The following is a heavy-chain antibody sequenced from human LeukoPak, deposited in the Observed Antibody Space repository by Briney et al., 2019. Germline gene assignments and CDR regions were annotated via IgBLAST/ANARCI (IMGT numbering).Heavy chain of an antibody. Sequence: SETLSLTCTVSGGSISNYYWTWIRQPAGKGLEWIGSIYYSGSTSYNPSLKSRVTISVDTSKNQFSLKLSSVTAADTAAYYCARQFGSFIPYGGNPDRLGYWGQGTLVTVSS. CDR1: GGSISNYY. D-gene: IGHD4-23*01. J-gene: IGHJ4*02. CDR3: ARQFGSFIPYGGNPDRLGY. CDR2: IYYSGST. V-gene: IGHV4-59*05.